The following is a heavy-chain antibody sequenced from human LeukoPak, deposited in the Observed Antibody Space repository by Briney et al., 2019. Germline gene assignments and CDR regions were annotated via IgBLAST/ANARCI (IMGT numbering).Heavy chain of an antibody. CDR1: GFTFSGYD. D-gene: IGHD1-14*01. CDR2: MSSSSLK. J-gene: IGHJ5*02. CDR3: ARGGRNDLRSWFDP. V-gene: IGHV3-11*06. Sequence: GGSLRLSCAGSGFTFSGYDMIWIRQAPGKGLEWVAHMSSSSLKYARYAESVKGRFTISRDNAKNTVYLEMDSLTTNDTALYYCARGGRNDLRSWFDPWGQGTLVTVSS.